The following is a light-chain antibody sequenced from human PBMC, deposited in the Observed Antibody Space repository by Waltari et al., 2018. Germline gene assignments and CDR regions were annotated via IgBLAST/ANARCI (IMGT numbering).Light chain of an antibody. V-gene: IGKV2-28*01. CDR2: LGS. CDR3: MQALQTRT. Sequence: IVMTQSPLPLHVTPGEPASISCRSSQSLLHSNGYIYLDWYLQKPGQSPQLLIYLGSNRASGVPDRFSGSGSGTDFTLKISRVEAEDVGVYYCMQALQTRTFGQGTKVEIK. J-gene: IGKJ1*01. CDR1: QSLLHSNGYIY.